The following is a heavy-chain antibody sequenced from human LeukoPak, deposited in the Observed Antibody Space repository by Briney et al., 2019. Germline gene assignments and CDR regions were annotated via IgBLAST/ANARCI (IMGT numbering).Heavy chain of an antibody. CDR1: GYTFTGYY. CDR3: ARSLRQWPQGRDAFDI. D-gene: IGHD6-19*01. J-gene: IGHJ3*02. V-gene: IGHV1-2*02. CDR2: TNPNSGGT. Sequence: ASVKVSCKASGYTFTGYYTHWVRQAPGQGLEWMGWTNPNSGGTNYAHKFQGRVTMTRDTSISTAHMEVSRLTYDDTAVYYCARSLRQWPQGRDAFDIWGQGTMVTVSS.